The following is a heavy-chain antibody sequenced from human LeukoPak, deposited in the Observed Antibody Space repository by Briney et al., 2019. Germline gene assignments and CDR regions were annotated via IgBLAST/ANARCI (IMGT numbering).Heavy chain of an antibody. CDR3: AIYYYGSSDYNTKWAY. D-gene: IGHD3-22*01. CDR2: INPSGGST. J-gene: IGHJ4*02. V-gene: IGHV1-46*01. Sequence: GASVKVSCKASGYTFASYYMHWVRQAPGQGLEWMGIINPSGGSTSYAQKFQGRVTMTRDMSTSTVYMELSSLRSEDTAVYYCAIYYYGSSDYNTKWAYWGQGTLVTVSS. CDR1: GYTFASYY.